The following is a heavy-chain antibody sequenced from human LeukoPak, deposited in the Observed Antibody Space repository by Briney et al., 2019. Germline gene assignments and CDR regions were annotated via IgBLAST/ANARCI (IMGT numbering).Heavy chain of an antibody. CDR1: GYTFTSYG. CDR2: ISAYNGNT. V-gene: IGHV1-18*01. Sequence: ASVKVSCKASGYTFTSYGISWVRQAPGQGLEWMGWISAYNGNTNYAQKLQGRVTMTTDTSTSTAYMELRSLRSDDTAVYYCARGHEKGIAVAKSHYYMDVWGKGTTVTVSS. D-gene: IGHD6-19*01. CDR3: ARGHEKGIAVAKSHYYMDV. J-gene: IGHJ6*03.